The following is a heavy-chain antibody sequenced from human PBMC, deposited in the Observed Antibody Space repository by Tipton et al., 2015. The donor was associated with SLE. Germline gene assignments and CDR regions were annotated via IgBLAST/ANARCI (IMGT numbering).Heavy chain of an antibody. Sequence: TLSLTCTVSGYSMTSGHYWGWIRQPPGKGLEWIGSIYHSGSGSTSHNPSRKSRVTISVDTSTNRFSLKLTSVTAADTAIYYCARAYGLASPGSFDYWGQGALVIVSS. J-gene: IGHJ4*02. CDR3: ARAYGLASPGSFDY. CDR2: IYHSGSGST. CDR1: GYSMTSGHY. D-gene: IGHD5-24*01. V-gene: IGHV4-38-2*02.